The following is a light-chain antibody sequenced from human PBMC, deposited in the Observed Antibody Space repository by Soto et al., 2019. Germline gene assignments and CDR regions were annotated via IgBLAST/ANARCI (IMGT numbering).Light chain of an antibody. CDR1: QSVSSSY. CDR3: QQYGSSPWT. V-gene: IGKV3-20*01. Sequence: EIVLTQSPGTQSLSPGERATLSSRASQSVSSSYLAWYQQKPGQAPRLLIYGASSRATGIPDRFSGSGSGTDFTLAISRLEPEDFAVYYCQQYGSSPWTFGQGTKVEIK. J-gene: IGKJ1*01. CDR2: GAS.